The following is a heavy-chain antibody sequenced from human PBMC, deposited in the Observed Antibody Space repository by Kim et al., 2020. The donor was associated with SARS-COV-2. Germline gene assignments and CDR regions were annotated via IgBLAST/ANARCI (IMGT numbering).Heavy chain of an antibody. CDR2: ISYDGSNK. Sequence: GGSLRLSCAASGFTFSSYGMHWVRQAPGKGLEWVAVISYDGSNKYYADSVKGRFTISRDNSKNTLYLQMNSLRAEDTAVYYCAKDLGLSHGDVGYWGQGTLVTVSS. J-gene: IGHJ4*02. CDR1: GFTFSSYG. D-gene: IGHD3-16*02. CDR3: AKDLGLSHGDVGY. V-gene: IGHV3-30*18.